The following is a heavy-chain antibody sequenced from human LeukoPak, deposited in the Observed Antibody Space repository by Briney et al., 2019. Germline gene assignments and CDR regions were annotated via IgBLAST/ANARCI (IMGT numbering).Heavy chain of an antibody. CDR3: AREGTGTIDY. Sequence: ASVKVSCKASGYTFTAYSIHWVRQAPGQGLEWMGGINPNSGDTHSAQKFQGRVTITRDTSITTVYMELTRLTSNDTAVYYCAREGTGTIDYWGQGTLVTVSS. V-gene: IGHV1-2*02. D-gene: IGHD1-1*01. CDR2: INPNSGDT. J-gene: IGHJ4*02. CDR1: GYTFTAYS.